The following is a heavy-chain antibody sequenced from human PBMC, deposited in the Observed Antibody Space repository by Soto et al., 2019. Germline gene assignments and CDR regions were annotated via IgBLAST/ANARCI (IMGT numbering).Heavy chain of an antibody. V-gene: IGHV3-74*01. CDR1: GFTFTIYW. D-gene: IGHD2-8*02. J-gene: IGHJ4*01. Sequence: EVQLMESGGGLVQPGGSLRLSCAASGFTFTIYWMNWVRQTPGKGLMWVSRISPDGTDRSYAESVEGRFTVSRDNANNTLYQQMNIVRVEVTAIYSCGTWGNIVPVAPTDLAQWGKGNLVNISP. CDR2: ISPDGTDR. CDR3: GTWGNIVPVAPTDLAQ.